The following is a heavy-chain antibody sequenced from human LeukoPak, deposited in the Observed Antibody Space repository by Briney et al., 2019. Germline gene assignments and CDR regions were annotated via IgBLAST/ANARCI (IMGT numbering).Heavy chain of an antibody. J-gene: IGHJ3*02. CDR1: GYTFTGYY. CDR2: INPNSGGT. D-gene: IGHD3-9*01. CDR3: ARDYDILTGCYMGDAFDI. Sequence: GASVKVSCKASGYTFTGYYMHWVRQAPGQGLEWMGWINPNSGGTNYAQKFQGRVTMTRDTSISTAYMELSRLRSDDTAVYYCARDYDILTGCYMGDAFDIWGQGTMVTVSS. V-gene: IGHV1-2*02.